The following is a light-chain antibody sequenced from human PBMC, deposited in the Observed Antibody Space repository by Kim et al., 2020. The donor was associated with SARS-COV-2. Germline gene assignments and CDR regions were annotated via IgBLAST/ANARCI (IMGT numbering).Light chain of an antibody. J-gene: IGLJ2*01. Sequence: SPGQSVPISCTGTRSDVGDYNFISWYQQHPGKAPKLMIYDVSERPSGVPERFSGSKSGNTASLTVSGLQAEDEADYYCSSYATTVVFGGGTQLTVL. CDR3: SSYATTVV. CDR1: RSDVGDYNF. CDR2: DVS. V-gene: IGLV2-11*01.